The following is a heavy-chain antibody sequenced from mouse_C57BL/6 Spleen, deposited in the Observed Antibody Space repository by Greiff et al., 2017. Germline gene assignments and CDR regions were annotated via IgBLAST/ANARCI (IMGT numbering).Heavy chain of an antibody. CDR3: ARGGIYYGNYVWYFDV. CDR2: INPNNGGT. D-gene: IGHD2-1*01. V-gene: IGHV1-26*01. CDR1: GYTFTDYY. Sequence: EVQLQQSGPELVKPGASVKISCKASGYTFTDYYMNWVKQSHGKSLEWIGDINPNNGGTSYNQKFKGKATLTVDKSSSTAYMELRSLTSEDSAVYYCARGGIYYGNYVWYFDVWGTGTTVTVSS. J-gene: IGHJ1*03.